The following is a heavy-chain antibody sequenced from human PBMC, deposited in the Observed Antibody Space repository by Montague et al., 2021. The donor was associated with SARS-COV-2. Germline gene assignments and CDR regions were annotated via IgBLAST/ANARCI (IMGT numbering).Heavy chain of an antibody. V-gene: IGHV4-34*01. CDR3: ARLKRGGIVVAGPYYFDY. CDR1: DGSLSNYY. D-gene: IGHD6-19*01. J-gene: IGHJ4*01. CDR2: INRGGNT. Sequence: SETLSLTCAIYDGSLSNYYCYWICQPQGQGLECIGEINRGGNTNYNPSLTRRVTISVDTSKNKFYLKLNSVTAADTDVYYCARLKRGGIVVAGPYYFDYWGQGTLVTVSS.